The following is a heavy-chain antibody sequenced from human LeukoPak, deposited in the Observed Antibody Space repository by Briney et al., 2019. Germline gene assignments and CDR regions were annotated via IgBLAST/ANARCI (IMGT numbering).Heavy chain of an antibody. CDR3: ARDSGTTGEVKFDP. Sequence: PSETLSLTCAVSGGSISTYYWSWIRQPAGKGLEWIGRIYSSGSTDYNPSLKSRVTMSVDTSKNKFSLKLSSVTAADTAVYYCARDSGTTGEVKFDPWGQGTLVTVSS. V-gene: IGHV4-4*07. CDR2: IYSSGST. D-gene: IGHD3-10*01. J-gene: IGHJ5*02. CDR1: GGSISTYY.